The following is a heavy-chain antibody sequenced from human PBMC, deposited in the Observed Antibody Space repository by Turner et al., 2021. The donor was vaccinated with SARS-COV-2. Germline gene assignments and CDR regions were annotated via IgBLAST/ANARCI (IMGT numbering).Heavy chain of an antibody. J-gene: IGHJ6*02. CDR1: GYTLTDLS. CDR2: FDPEDGET. Sequence: QVQLVQSGAEVKKPGASVKVSCKVYGYTLTDLSMHWVRQAPGKGLEWMGGFDPEDGETIYAQKFQGRVTMTEDTSTDTAYMELSSLRSEDTAVYYCATGVAVAGTPSDYYYYYGMDVWGQGTTVTVSS. V-gene: IGHV1-24*01. CDR3: ATGVAVAGTPSDYYYYYGMDV. D-gene: IGHD6-19*01.